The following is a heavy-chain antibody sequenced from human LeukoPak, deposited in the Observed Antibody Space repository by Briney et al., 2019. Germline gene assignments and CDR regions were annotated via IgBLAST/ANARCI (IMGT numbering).Heavy chain of an antibody. V-gene: IGHV1-18*01. J-gene: IGHJ4*02. CDR2: ISAYNGNT. CDR1: GYTFTSYG. D-gene: IGHD2-2*01. Sequence: ASVKVSYKASGYTFTSYGISWVRQAAGQGLEWMGWISAYNGNTNYAQKLQGRVTMTTDTSTSTAYMELRSLRSDDTAVYYCARDREYQLLSDDYFDYWGQGTLVSVSS. CDR3: ARDREYQLLSDDYFDY.